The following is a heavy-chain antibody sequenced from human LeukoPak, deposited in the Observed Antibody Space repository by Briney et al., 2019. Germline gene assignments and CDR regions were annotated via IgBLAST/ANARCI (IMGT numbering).Heavy chain of an antibody. Sequence: ASVKVSCKASGYTFTSYDINWVRQATGQGLEWKGWMNPNSGNTGYAQKFQGRVTMTRNTSISTAYMELSSLSSEDAAVYYCARVHRSARGYFDYWGRGTLVTVSS. CDR1: GYTFTSYD. V-gene: IGHV1-8*01. J-gene: IGHJ4*02. CDR2: MNPNSGNT. D-gene: IGHD6-6*01. CDR3: ARVHRSARGYFDY.